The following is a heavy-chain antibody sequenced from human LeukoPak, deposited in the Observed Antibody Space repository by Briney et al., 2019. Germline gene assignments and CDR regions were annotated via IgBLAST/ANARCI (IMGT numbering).Heavy chain of an antibody. CDR3: ARRRKAMARIVLLNWFDP. D-gene: IGHD5-18*01. CDR2: MNPNSGNT. CDR1: GYTFTSYD. Sequence: ASVKVSCKASGYTFTSYDINWVRQATGQGLEWMGWMNPNSGNTGYAQKFQGRVTMTRNTSISTAYMELSSLRSEDTAVYYCARRRKAMARIVLLNWFDPWGQGTLVTVSS. J-gene: IGHJ5*02. V-gene: IGHV1-8*01.